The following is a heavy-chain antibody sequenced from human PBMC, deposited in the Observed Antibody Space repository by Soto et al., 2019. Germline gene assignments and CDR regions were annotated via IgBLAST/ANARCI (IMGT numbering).Heavy chain of an antibody. J-gene: IGHJ4*02. V-gene: IGHV3-23*01. CDR1: GFTFSDYA. D-gene: IGHD6-6*01. CDR3: TRTLFIAARGVEPFVY. CDR2: TSGNGGST. Sequence: VQLLESGGALVQPGGSLRLSCAASGFTFSDYAMTWVSQAPGKGLEWVSHTSGNGGSTYYADSVKGRFTISRDNSRYKMHLQMNSLRSEDTSIYYCTRTLFIAARGVEPFVYWGQGALVTVSS.